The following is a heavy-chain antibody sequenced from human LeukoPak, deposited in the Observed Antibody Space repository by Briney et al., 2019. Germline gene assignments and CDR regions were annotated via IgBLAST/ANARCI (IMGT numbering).Heavy chain of an antibody. CDR3: ARDSPIYHYYYMDV. V-gene: IGHV3-48*04. CDR1: GFTFSSYS. CDR2: ISSSSSTI. Sequence: GGSLRLSCAASGFTFSSYSMNWVRQAPGKGLEWVSYISSSSSTIYYADSVKGRFTISRDNAKNSLYLQMNSLRAEDTAVYYCARDSPIYHYYYMDVWGKGTTVTVSS. D-gene: IGHD3-3*01. J-gene: IGHJ6*03.